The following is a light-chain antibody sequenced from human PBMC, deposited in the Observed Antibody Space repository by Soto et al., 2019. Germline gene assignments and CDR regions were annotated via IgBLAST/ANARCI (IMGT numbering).Light chain of an antibody. V-gene: IGKV3-20*01. Sequence: EIVLTQSPATLSLSPGERSTLSCMASQNIINYLAWYQQKPGQAPRLLIYGASNRATGIPDRFSGSGSGTDFTLTISRLEPEDFAVYYCQQYDNSPITFGQGTRLEIK. CDR3: QQYDNSPIT. CDR1: QNIINY. J-gene: IGKJ5*01. CDR2: GAS.